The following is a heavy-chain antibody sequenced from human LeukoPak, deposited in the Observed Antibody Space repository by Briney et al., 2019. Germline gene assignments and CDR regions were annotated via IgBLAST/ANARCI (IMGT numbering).Heavy chain of an antibody. Sequence: SETLSLTCTVSGGSISSSSYYWGWIRQPPGKGLEWIGYIYYNGNTNYNPSLKSRVTISVDTSKKQFSLRLSSVTAADTAVYYCASSRGMGQFDPWGQGTLVTVSS. D-gene: IGHD3-10*01. CDR3: ASSRGMGQFDP. V-gene: IGHV4-61*05. CDR1: GGSISSSSYY. CDR2: IYYNGNT. J-gene: IGHJ5*02.